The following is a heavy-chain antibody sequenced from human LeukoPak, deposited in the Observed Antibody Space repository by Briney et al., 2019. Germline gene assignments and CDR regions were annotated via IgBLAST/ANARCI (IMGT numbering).Heavy chain of an antibody. CDR1: GGSISSSSYY. CDR2: IYYSGST. D-gene: IGHD1-7*01. CDR3: ARLSGTTLIIDY. V-gene: IGHV4-39*01. Sequence: SETLSLTCTVSGGSISSSSYYWGWIRQPPGKGLEWIGSIYYSGSTYYNPSLKSRVTISVDTSKNQFSLKLSSVTAADTAVYYCARLSGTTLIIDYWGQGTPVTVSS. J-gene: IGHJ4*02.